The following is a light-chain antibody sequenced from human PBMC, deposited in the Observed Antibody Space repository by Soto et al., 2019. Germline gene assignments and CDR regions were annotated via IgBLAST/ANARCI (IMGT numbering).Light chain of an antibody. Sequence: QSALTQPASVSGPPGQSITISCTGTSSDVGNYNFVSWYQQLPGEAPKLIIYDVTNRPSGLSDRFSGSKSANTASLTISGLQAEDEADYYCSSYTSSHTLVFGSGTKVTVL. CDR3: SSYTSSHTLV. CDR2: DVT. CDR1: SSDVGNYNF. J-gene: IGLJ1*01. V-gene: IGLV2-14*01.